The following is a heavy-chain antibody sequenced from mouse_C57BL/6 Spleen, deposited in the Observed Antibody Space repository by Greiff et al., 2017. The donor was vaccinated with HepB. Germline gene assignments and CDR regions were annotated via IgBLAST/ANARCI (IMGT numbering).Heavy chain of an antibody. D-gene: IGHD1-1*01. J-gene: IGHJ4*01. CDR3: ARGYYGSSSYYYAMDY. Sequence: QVQLQQPGAELVKPGASVKLSCKASGYTFTSYWMHWVKQRPGQGLEWIGMIHPNSGSTNYNEKFKSKATLTVDKSSSTAYMQLSSLTSADSAVYYCARGYYGSSSYYYAMDYWGQGTSVTVSS. CDR2: IHPNSGST. CDR1: GYTFTSYW. V-gene: IGHV1-64*01.